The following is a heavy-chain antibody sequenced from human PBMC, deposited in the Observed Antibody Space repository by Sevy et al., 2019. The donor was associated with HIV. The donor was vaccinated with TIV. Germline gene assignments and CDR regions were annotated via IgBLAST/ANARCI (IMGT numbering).Heavy chain of an antibody. CDR3: ARARHVLLWFGELTTYYYSMDV. Sequence: GGSLRLSCAASGFTFSSYEMNWVRQAPGKGLEWVSYISSSGSTIYYADSVKGRFTISRDNAKNSLYLQMNSLRAEDTAVYYCARARHVLLWFGELTTYYYSMDVWGQGTTVTVSS. V-gene: IGHV3-48*03. CDR1: GFTFSSYE. CDR2: ISSSGSTI. J-gene: IGHJ6*02. D-gene: IGHD3-10*01.